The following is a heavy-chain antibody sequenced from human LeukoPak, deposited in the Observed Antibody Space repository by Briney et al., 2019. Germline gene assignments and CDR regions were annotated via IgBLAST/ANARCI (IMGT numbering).Heavy chain of an antibody. V-gene: IGHV3-66*01. CDR3: ARDPPAVLIDTYG. CDR1: GFIVTNNY. CDR2: VYSGGST. D-gene: IGHD2-8*01. Sequence: GGSLRLSCTASGFIVTNNYINWVRQAPGKGLEWVSLVYSGGSTYYADSVKGRFTISRDDSKNMVYLQMNSLRAEDTAMYYCARDPPAVLIDTYGWGQGTLVTVSS. J-gene: IGHJ4*02.